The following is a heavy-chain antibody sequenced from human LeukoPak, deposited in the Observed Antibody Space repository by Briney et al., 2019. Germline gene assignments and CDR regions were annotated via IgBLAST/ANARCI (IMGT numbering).Heavy chain of an antibody. J-gene: IGHJ4*02. CDR2: IYYSGST. D-gene: IGHD1-26*01. V-gene: IGHV4-59*01. Sequence: PSETLSLTCTVSGGSISSYYWSWIRQPPGKGLEWIGYIYYSGSTNYNPSLKSRVTISVKTSKNQFSLKLSSVTAADTAVYYCARDLRYSGSYYVRWGQGTLVTVSS. CDR1: GGSISSYY. CDR3: ARDLRYSGSYYVR.